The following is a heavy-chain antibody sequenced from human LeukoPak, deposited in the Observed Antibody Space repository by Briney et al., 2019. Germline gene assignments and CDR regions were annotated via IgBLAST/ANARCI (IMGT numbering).Heavy chain of an antibody. V-gene: IGHV4-39*07. J-gene: IGHJ5*02. CDR1: GGSISSSNYY. Sequence: SETLSLTCTVSGGSISSSNYYWGWIRQPPGKGLEWIGSIYYSGSTYYNPPLKSRVTISVDTSKNQFSLKLSSVTAADTAVYYCARALLYRLGYGVYGNWFDPWGQGTLVTVSS. D-gene: IGHD4-17*01. CDR3: ARALLYRLGYGVYGNWFDP. CDR2: IYYSGST.